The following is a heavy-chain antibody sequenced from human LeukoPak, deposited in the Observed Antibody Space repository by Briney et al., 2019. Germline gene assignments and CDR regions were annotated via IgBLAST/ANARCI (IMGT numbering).Heavy chain of an antibody. CDR1: GFTFSSYA. Sequence: GGSLRLSRAASGFTFSSYAMSWVRQAPGKGLEWVSAISGSGGSTYYADSVKGRFTISRDNSKNTLYLQMNSLRAEDTAVYYCAKSGYVTMVRGVRLFDYWGQGTLVTVSS. D-gene: IGHD3-10*01. CDR2: ISGSGGST. V-gene: IGHV3-23*01. J-gene: IGHJ4*02. CDR3: AKSGYVTMVRGVRLFDY.